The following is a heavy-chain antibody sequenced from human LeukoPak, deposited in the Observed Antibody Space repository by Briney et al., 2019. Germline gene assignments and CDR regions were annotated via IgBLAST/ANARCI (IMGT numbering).Heavy chain of an antibody. CDR3: AGIVGNIEVFDY. CDR1: GYSVSSDYY. J-gene: IGHJ4*02. V-gene: IGHV4-38-2*01. D-gene: IGHD1-26*01. Sequence: SETLSLTCAVSGYSVSSDYYWGWIRQPPGRGLEWIGSISHGGRTYYNPSFKSRVTTSVDTSKNEVSLKLSSVTAADTAVYYCAGIVGNIEVFDYWGQGTLVTVSS. CDR2: ISHGGRT.